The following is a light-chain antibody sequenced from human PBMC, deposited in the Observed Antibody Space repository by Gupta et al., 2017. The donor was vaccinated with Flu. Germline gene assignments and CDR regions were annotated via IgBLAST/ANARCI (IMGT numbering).Light chain of an antibody. V-gene: IGKV2-28*01. Sequence: ASISCRSSQSLLHSDGYNYLDWYLQKPGQSPQLLIYLGSTRASGVPDRFSGSGSGTDFTLKISRVEAEDVGVYYCRQSLQTLRTFGQGTKLEIK. J-gene: IGKJ1*01. CDR3: RQSLQTLRT. CDR2: LGS. CDR1: QSLLHSDGYNY.